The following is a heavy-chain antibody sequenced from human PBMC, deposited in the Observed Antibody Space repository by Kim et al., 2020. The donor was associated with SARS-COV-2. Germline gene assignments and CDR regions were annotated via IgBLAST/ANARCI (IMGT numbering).Heavy chain of an antibody. J-gene: IGHJ4*02. CDR3: AKDYYGDYYFDY. D-gene: IGHD4-17*01. Sequence: YYLDSVKGRFTISRDNSKNTLYLQMNSLRAEDTAVYYCAKDYYGDYYFDYWGQGTLVTVSS. V-gene: IGHV3-23*01.